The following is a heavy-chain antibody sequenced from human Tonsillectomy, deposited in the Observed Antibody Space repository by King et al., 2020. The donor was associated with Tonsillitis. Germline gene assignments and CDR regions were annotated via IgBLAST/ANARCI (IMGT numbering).Heavy chain of an antibody. CDR2: ISGSGGST. CDR3: AKEDLSSIAAAVDFDY. J-gene: IGHJ4*02. D-gene: IGHD6-13*01. CDR1: GFTFSSYA. V-gene: IGHV3-23*04. Sequence: VQLVESGGGLVQPGGSLRLSCAASGFTFSSYAMSWVRQAPGKGLEWVSAISGSGGSTYYADSVKGRFTISRDNSKNTLYLQMNSLRAEGTAVYYCAKEDLSSIAAAVDFDYWGQGTLVTVSS.